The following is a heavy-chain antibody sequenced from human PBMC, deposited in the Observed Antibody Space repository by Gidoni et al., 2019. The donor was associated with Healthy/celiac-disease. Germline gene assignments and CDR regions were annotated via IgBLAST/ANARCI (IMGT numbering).Heavy chain of an antibody. CDR2: IYYSGST. CDR3: ASSYYYDSSGTTPFDY. V-gene: IGHV4-59*08. D-gene: IGHD3-22*01. J-gene: IGHJ4*02. Sequence: QVQLQESCPGLVKPSETLSLTCTVSGGSISSYYWRWIRQPPGKGLEWIGYIYYSGSTNYNPSLKSRVTISVDTSKNQFSLKLSSVTAADTAVYYCASSYYYDSSGTTPFDYWGQGTLVTVSS. CDR1: GGSISSYY.